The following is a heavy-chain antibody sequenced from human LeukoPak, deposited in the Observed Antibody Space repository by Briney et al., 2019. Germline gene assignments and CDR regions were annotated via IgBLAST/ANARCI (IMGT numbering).Heavy chain of an antibody. J-gene: IGHJ4*02. CDR3: ARQPSGTTYFDH. Sequence: GASVKVSCKTAGYTFRSYDMTWVRQAPGQGLEWMGWIRGYNGQTNYAQKFQGRVTLTTDTSTNTAYMELRSLGSDDTAVYFCARQPSGTTYFDHWGQGTLVTVSS. V-gene: IGHV1-18*01. CDR2: IRGYNGQT. D-gene: IGHD1-7*01. CDR1: GYTFRSYD.